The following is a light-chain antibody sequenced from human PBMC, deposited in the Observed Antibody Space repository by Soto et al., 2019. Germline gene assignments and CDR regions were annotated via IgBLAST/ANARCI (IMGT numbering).Light chain of an antibody. CDR1: ESISSSY. V-gene: IGKV3-20*01. Sequence: EVGLTMSPGTLSLSPGERATLSCRASESISSSYLAWYQQKPGQAPRLLIFGASSRATGTPDRFSGSGSGTDFTLTISRLEPEDFAVYYCQQHGRSPPWTVGLGTRWIS. CDR3: QQHGRSPPWT. J-gene: IGKJ1*01. CDR2: GAS.